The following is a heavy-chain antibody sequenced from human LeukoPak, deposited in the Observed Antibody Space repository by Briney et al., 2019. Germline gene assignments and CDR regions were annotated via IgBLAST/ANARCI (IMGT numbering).Heavy chain of an antibody. CDR3: ARHIEAAAALYY. CDR1: GFTVSDYY. CDR2: ITSSGSTI. V-gene: IGHV3-11*01. D-gene: IGHD6-25*01. J-gene: IGHJ4*02. Sequence: GGSLRLSCAASGFTVSDYYMSWIREARGKGLEWLSYITSSGSTIYYTGSVKGRFTVSRDNAKNSLYLQMNSLRAEYTAVYFCARHIEAAAALYYWGQGTLVIASS.